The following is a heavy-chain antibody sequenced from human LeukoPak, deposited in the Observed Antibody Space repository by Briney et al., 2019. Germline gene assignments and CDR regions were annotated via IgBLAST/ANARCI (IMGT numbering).Heavy chain of an antibody. CDR3: AKEGTYYDDY. Sequence: PGGSLRLSCAASGLTFSGYWMSWVRQAPGKGLEWVSAISGSGGSTYYADSVKGRFTISRDNSKNTLYLQMNSLRAEDTAVYYCAKEGTYYDDYWGQGTLVTVSS. D-gene: IGHD3-3*01. CDR1: GLTFSGYW. J-gene: IGHJ4*02. CDR2: ISGSGGST. V-gene: IGHV3-23*01.